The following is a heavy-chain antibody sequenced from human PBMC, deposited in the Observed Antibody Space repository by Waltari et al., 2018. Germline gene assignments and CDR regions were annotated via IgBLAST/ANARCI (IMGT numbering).Heavy chain of an antibody. CDR3: ARDRGYCGGDCYKNLDS. Sequence: EVQLVESGGGLVQPGGSLRLSCAAFGFTFSDYWRTWVRQARGRGLGWVANIKKDGGEKYNVDSVKGRFTVSRYNAKNSLYLQMSSLRAEDTAVYYCARDRGYCGGDCYKNLDSWGQGTLVAVSS. CDR1: GFTFSDYW. V-gene: IGHV3-7*01. CDR2: IKKDGGEK. J-gene: IGHJ4*02. D-gene: IGHD2-21*01.